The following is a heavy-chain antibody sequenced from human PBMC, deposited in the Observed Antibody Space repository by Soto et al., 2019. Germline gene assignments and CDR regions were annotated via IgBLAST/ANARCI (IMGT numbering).Heavy chain of an antibody. Sequence: QVQLVQSGAEVKKPGSSVRVSCKASGDTFTFYSINWVRQAPGLGLEWMGRINPILSMSNYAQRFQGRVTKTEDKSNRTTYMGLSSQRAEDTAMYYCASSYGSGYRAFDYWGQGALVTVSS. V-gene: IGHV1-69*02. CDR2: INPILSMS. D-gene: IGHD3-10*01. CDR1: GDTFTFYS. CDR3: ASSYGSGYRAFDY. J-gene: IGHJ4*02.